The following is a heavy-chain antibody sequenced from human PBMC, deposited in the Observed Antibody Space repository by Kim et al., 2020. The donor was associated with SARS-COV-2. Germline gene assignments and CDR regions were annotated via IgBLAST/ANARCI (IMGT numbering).Heavy chain of an antibody. CDR3: ARVSLAAAGTDFDY. Sequence: AQKVQGRVTMTRNNAISTAYMEVSSLRSEDTAVYYCARVSLAAAGTDFDYWGQGTLVTVSS. J-gene: IGHJ4*02. V-gene: IGHV1-8*01. D-gene: IGHD6-13*01.